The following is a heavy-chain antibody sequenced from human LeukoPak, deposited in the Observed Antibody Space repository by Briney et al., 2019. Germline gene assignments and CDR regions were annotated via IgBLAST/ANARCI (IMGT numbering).Heavy chain of an antibody. CDR2: ISTSGGST. CDR3: ATPGPSHTSGWLVPLDY. Sequence: GGSLRLSCAASGFTFSSYTVTWVRQAPGKGLGWVSAISTSGGSTYYADSVKGRFTISRDNSKNTLYLQMNSLRAEDTAVYYCATPGPSHTSGWLVPLDYWGQGTLVTVSS. V-gene: IGHV3-23*01. J-gene: IGHJ4*02. CDR1: GFTFSSYT. D-gene: IGHD6-19*01.